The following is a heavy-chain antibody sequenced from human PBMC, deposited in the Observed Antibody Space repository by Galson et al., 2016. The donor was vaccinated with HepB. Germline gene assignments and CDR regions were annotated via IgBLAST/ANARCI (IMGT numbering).Heavy chain of an antibody. CDR2: ISAYYGTT. V-gene: IGHV1-18*01. Sequence: VKVSCKASGYTFTTYGISWARQAPGRGLEWMGWISAYYGTTKYAQTFQGRVTLTIDIATSTAYMGLRSLRYDDTAVYYWARESEASGVVYFHHWGQGTLVTVSS. J-gene: IGHJ1*01. CDR3: ARESEASGVVYFHH. CDR1: GYTFTTYG. D-gene: IGHD2-8*02.